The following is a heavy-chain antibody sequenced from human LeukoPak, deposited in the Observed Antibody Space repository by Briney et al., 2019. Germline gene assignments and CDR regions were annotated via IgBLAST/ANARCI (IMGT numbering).Heavy chain of an antibody. CDR1: GFTFSSYG. V-gene: IGHV3-23*01. J-gene: IGHJ4*02. CDR2: MSSSDDGR. Sequence: GGSLRLSCGASGFTFSSYGMSWVRQAPGKGLEWVSAMSSSDDGRYYAASVRGRFTISRDTSRSTLYLQMNSLRAEDAAVYYCAKAPVTSCRGAFCYPFDYWGQGTLVTVSS. CDR3: AKAPVTSCRGAFCYPFDY. D-gene: IGHD2-15*01.